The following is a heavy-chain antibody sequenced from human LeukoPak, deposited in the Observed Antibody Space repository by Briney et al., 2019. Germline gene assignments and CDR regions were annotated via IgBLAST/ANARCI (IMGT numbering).Heavy chain of an antibody. J-gene: IGHJ4*02. V-gene: IGHV4-39*07. D-gene: IGHD3-22*01. CDR2: IYYSGST. CDR1: GGSISSSSYY. Sequence: PSETLSLTCTVSGGSISSSSYYWGWLRQPPGKGLEWIGSIYYSGSTYYNPSLKSRVTISVDTSKNQFSLKLSSVTAADTAVYYCARDTAYYYDSMPQSVVDYWGQGTLVTVSS. CDR3: ARDTAYYYDSMPQSVVDY.